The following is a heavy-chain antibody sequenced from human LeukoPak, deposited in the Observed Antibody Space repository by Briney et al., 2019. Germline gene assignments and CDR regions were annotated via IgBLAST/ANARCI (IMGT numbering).Heavy chain of an antibody. D-gene: IGHD5-12*01. CDR2: IYYCVIT. CDR1: GGSISSGTYY. CDR3: ARHRGYDYVDY. J-gene: IGHJ4*02. Sequence: KPSQTLSLTCTVSGGSISSGTYYWSWIRQHPGEGLEWMGYIYYCVITYYNPSLKSRVAISVLTSKNQFSLELTSVTAADTAVYYCARHRGYDYVDYRGQGTLVTVSS. V-gene: IGHV4-31*03.